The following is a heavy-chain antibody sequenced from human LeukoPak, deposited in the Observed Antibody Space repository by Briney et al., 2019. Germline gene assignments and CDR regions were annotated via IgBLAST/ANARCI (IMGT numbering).Heavy chain of an antibody. CDR3: ARDQRNYYYYMDV. Sequence: GGSLRLSCAASGFTFSNYAMNWVRQAPGKGLEWVSAISGSGGSTYYAVSVKGRFTISRDNAKNSLYLQMNSLRAEDTAVYYCARDQRNYYYYMDVWGKGTTVTVSS. CDR2: ISGSGGST. D-gene: IGHD6-25*01. V-gene: IGHV3-23*01. J-gene: IGHJ6*03. CDR1: GFTFSNYA.